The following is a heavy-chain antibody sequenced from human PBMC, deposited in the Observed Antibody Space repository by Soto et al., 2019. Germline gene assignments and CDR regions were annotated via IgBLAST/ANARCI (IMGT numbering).Heavy chain of an antibody. CDR3: ARSSRSYFEY. CDR1: GGSISNGGYY. V-gene: IGHV4-31*03. J-gene: IGHJ4*02. CDR2: IYNSGST. Sequence: QVQLQESGPGLVKPSQTLSLTCTVSGGSISNGGYYWSWIRQHPGKGLEWIGYIYNSGSTYYNPSLKSRITISANTSKNQFSLKVSSVTAADTAVYYCARSSRSYFEYWVQGTLVTVSS.